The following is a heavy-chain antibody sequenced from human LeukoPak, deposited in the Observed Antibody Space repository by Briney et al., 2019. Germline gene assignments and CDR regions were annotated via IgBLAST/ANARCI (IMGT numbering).Heavy chain of an antibody. Sequence: GGSLRLSCAASGFTFSSYSVNWVRQAPGKGLEWVSSITRTSIYIHYADSLKGRFTISRDNAKNSLSLQMNSLRAEDTAVYYCARDSVLLWFGEINYFDYWGQGTLVTVSS. CDR3: ARDSVLLWFGEINYFDY. CDR1: GFTFSSYS. J-gene: IGHJ4*02. CDR2: ITRTSIYI. V-gene: IGHV3-21*01. D-gene: IGHD3-10*01.